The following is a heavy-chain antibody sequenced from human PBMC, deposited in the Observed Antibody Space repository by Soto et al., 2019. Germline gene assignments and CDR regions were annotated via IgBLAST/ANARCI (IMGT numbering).Heavy chain of an antibody. CDR2: ISSSSTNI. J-gene: IGHJ6*02. CDR1: GFTFSSYS. V-gene: IGHV3-48*01. D-gene: IGHD2-15*01. CDR3: ARAYCSGGSCKYYCYGMDL. Sequence: EVQLVESGGGLVQPGGSLRLSCAASGFTFSSYSMKWVRQAPGKGLEWVSYISSSSTNIYYADSVKGRFTISRDNAKNSLYLKMNSLRAEDTAVYYCARAYCSGGSCKYYCYGMDLWGPGNTVTVSS.